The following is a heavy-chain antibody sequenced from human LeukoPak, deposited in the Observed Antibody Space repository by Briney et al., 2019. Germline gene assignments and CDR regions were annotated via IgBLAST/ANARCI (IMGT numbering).Heavy chain of an antibody. J-gene: IGHJ4*02. CDR2: IYYSGST. CDR3: ARHDYDSSGYYPSRFDY. Sequence: PSEILSLTCTVSGGSISSYYWSWIRQPPGKGLECIGYIYYSGSTNYNPSLKSRVTISVDTSKNQFSLKLSSVTAADTAVYYCARHDYDSSGYYPSRFDYWGQGTLVTVSS. D-gene: IGHD3-22*01. V-gene: IGHV4-59*08. CDR1: GGSISSYY.